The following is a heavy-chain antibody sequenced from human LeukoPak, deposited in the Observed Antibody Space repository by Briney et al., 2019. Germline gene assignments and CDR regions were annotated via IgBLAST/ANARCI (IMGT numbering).Heavy chain of an antibody. CDR3: AKDWASIRAYFDY. Sequence: GGSLRLSCAASGFTFSSYGMHWVRQAPGKGLEWVAFIRYDGSNKYYADSVKGRFTISRDNSKNTLYLQMNSLRAEDTAVYYCAKDWASIRAYFDYWGQGTLVTVSS. J-gene: IGHJ4*02. CDR2: IRYDGSNK. V-gene: IGHV3-30*02. D-gene: IGHD2/OR15-2a*01. CDR1: GFTFSSYG.